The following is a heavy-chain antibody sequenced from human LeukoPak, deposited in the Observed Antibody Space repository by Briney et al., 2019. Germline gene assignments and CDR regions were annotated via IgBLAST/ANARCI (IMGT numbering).Heavy chain of an antibody. CDR3: ARGVTTGTTPYYYAMDV. CDR2: VYSGGST. J-gene: IGHJ6*02. Sequence: GGSLRLSCAASGFTVSSNYMSWVRQAPGRGLEWLSVVYSGGSTYYADSVKGRFTISRDNPKNTLYLQMNSLRAEDMAVYYCARGVTTGTTPYYYAMDVWGQGTTVTVSS. D-gene: IGHD1-1*01. V-gene: IGHV3-53*01. CDR1: GFTVSSNY.